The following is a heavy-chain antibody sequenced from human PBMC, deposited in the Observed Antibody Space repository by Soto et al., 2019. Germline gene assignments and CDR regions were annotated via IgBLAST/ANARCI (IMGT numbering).Heavy chain of an antibody. CDR2: FSNRNIRT. Sequence: PGGSLRLSCTASGFIISRYAMTWVRQAPGKGLEWVSIFSNRNIRTYYADSVKGRFTVSRDDTQNTLYLQMESLRADDTAIYYCAKCPSATSCYGIRFDSWGQGTQVTVSS. CDR1: GFIISRYA. D-gene: IGHD2-2*01. J-gene: IGHJ5*01. CDR3: AKCPSATSCYGIRFDS. V-gene: IGHV3-23*01.